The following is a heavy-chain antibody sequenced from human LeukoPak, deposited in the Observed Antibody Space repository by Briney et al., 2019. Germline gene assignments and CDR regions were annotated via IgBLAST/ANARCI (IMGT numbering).Heavy chain of an antibody. CDR1: CGSISSSSYY. V-gene: IGHV4-39*01. Sequence: SEGPSLTFCVACGSISSSSYYWGGIRQPPGEGLEWIGSIYYSGRTYYNPSVKSRLTISVDTSKNQFSLKLNCLTAADTAVYYYARLARKGYWGAVGGILESAFDYWGQGTLVTVPS. CDR3: ARLARKGYWGAVGGILESAFDY. CDR2: IYYSGRT. D-gene: IGHD6-19*01. J-gene: IGHJ4*02.